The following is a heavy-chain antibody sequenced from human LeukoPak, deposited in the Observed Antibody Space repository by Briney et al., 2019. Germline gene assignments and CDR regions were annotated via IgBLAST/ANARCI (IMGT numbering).Heavy chain of an antibody. V-gene: IGHV5-51*01. D-gene: IGHD3-10*01. J-gene: IGHJ6*02. CDR1: GYSFTSYW. CDR2: IYPGDSDT. CDR3: ARLSGTLRDKYYYYGMDV. Sequence: GESLKISCKGSGYSFTSYWIGWARQMPGKGLEWMGIIYPGDSDTRYSPSFQGQVTISADKSISTAYLQWSSLKASDTAMYYCARLSGTLRDKYYYYGMDVWGQGTTVTVSS.